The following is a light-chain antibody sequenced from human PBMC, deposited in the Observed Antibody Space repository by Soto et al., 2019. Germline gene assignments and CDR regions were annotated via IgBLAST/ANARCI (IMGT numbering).Light chain of an antibody. CDR3: ATWDDSLNGVV. CDR2: GNS. J-gene: IGLJ2*01. V-gene: IGLV1-40*01. Sequence: QSVLTQPPSVSGAPGQRVTISCTGSSSNIGAGFDVHWYHQIAGTAPKLLIYGNSNRPSGVPDRFSGSKSGTSASLAISGLQSDDEADYYCATWDDSLNGVVFGGGTKVTVL. CDR1: SSNIGAGFD.